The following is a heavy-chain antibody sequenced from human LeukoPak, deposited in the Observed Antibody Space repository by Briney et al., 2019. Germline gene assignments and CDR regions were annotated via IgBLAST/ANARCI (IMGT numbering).Heavy chain of an antibody. CDR2: ISSSSSYI. Sequence: PGGSLRLSCAASGFTFSNYGMNWVRQAPGKGLEWVSSISSSSSYIYYADSVKGRFTISRDNAKNSLYLQMNSLRAEGTAVYYCARARTLYDAFDIWGQGTMVTVSS. CDR3: ARARTLYDAFDI. V-gene: IGHV3-21*01. D-gene: IGHD2-2*02. J-gene: IGHJ3*02. CDR1: GFTFSNYG.